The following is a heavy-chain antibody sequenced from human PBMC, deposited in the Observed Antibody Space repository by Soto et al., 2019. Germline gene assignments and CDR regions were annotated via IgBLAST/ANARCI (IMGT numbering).Heavy chain of an antibody. CDR3: ARGAYSGRIGSFDY. Sequence: SETLSLTCTVSGGSISSYYWSWIQQPPGKGLEWIGYIYYSGSTNYNPSLKSRITISVDTSKNQFSLKLSSVTAADSAVYYCARGAYSGRIGSFDYWGQGTLVTVSS. CDR2: IYYSGST. D-gene: IGHD1-26*01. V-gene: IGHV4-59*08. CDR1: GGSISSYY. J-gene: IGHJ4*02.